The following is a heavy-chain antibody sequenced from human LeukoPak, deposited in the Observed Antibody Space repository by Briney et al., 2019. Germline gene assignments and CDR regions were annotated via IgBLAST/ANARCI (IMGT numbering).Heavy chain of an antibody. CDR1: GYTFTSYG. CDR2: ISAYNGNT. CDR3: ARATIFGVAGGFDP. V-gene: IGHV1-18*01. J-gene: IGHJ5*02. Sequence: ASVKVSCKASGYTFTSYGISWVRQAPGRGLEWMGWISAYNGNTNYAQKLQGRVTMTTDTSTSTAYMELRSLGSDDTAVYYCARATIFGVAGGFDPWGQGTLVTVSS. D-gene: IGHD3-3*01.